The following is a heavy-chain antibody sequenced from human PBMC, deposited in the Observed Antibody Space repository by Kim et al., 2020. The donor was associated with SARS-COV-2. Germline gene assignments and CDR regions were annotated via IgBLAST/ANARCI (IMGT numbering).Heavy chain of an antibody. V-gene: IGHV4-39*01. CDR3: ARFTRYYYDSSGYYSFDY. D-gene: IGHD3-22*01. Sequence: KSRVTISVDTSKNQFSLKLSSVTAADTAVYYCARFTRYYYDSSGYYSFDYWGQGTLVTVSS. J-gene: IGHJ4*02.